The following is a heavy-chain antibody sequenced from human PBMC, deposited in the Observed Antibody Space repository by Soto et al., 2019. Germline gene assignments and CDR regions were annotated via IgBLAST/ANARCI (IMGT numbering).Heavy chain of an antibody. V-gene: IGHV4-4*02. CDR2: XYXXXXT. J-gene: IGHJ4*02. CDR3: ASLDPGSSVDY. Sequence: NPSETLSLTCAVSGGSFTSNNWWTWVRQPPGQGLEGIGEXYXXXXTTHNPSSKRRFTISLYKTENQFSLKRTSLTAADTAVYYCASLDPGSSVDYWGQGTSVTVSS. D-gene: IGHD5-12*01. CDR1: GGSFTSNNW.